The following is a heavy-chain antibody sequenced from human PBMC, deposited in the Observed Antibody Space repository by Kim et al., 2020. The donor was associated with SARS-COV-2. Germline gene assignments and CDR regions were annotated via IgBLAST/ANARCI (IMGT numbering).Heavy chain of an antibody. J-gene: IGHJ4*02. CDR1: GFTFSSYG. CDR2: ISYDGVNK. V-gene: IGHV3-30*18. D-gene: IGHD6-19*01. CDR3: AKDKDAWYSSGHLDY. Sequence: GGSLRLSCAASGFTFSSYGMHWVRQAPGKGLEWVALISYDGVNKYYPDSVRGRFTISRYNSENTLYLQMNSLRAEDTAMYYCAKDKDAWYSSGHLDYWGQGTLVTVSS.